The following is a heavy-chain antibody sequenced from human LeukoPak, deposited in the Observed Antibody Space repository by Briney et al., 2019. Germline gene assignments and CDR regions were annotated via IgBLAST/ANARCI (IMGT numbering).Heavy chain of an antibody. CDR2: ISDSGGST. D-gene: IGHD6-13*01. CDR1: GFTFRSYV. Sequence: GGSLRLSCAASGFTFRSYVMSWIRQAPGKGLEWVSPISDSGGSTYYADSVKGRFTTSRDNSKNTLYLQMNSLRAEDTAVYYGAKGSADSRPYYFDYWGQGTLVTVSS. CDR3: AKGSADSRPYYFDY. J-gene: IGHJ4*02. V-gene: IGHV3-23*01.